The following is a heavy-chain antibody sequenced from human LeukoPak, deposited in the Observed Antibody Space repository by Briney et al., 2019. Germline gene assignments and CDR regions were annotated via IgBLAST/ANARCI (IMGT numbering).Heavy chain of an antibody. V-gene: IGHV1-18*01. Sequence: ASVKVSCKASGYTFTSYGISWVRQAPGQGLEWMGWISAYNGNTNYAQKLQGRVTITTDTSTSTAHMELRSLRSDDTAVYYCARVGYLTDYYGSGPLGYWGQGTLVTVSS. D-gene: IGHD3-10*01. J-gene: IGHJ4*02. CDR1: GYTFTSYG. CDR3: ARVGYLTDYYGSGPLGY. CDR2: ISAYNGNT.